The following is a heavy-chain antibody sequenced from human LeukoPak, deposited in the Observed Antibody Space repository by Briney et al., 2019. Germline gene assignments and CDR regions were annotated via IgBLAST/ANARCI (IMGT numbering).Heavy chain of an antibody. CDR3: AKPRGSSGWFDY. CDR2: INHNGNVN. D-gene: IGHD6-19*01. Sequence: GGSLRLSCAASGFTFSSYWMNWARQAPGKGLERVASINHNGNVNYYVDSVKGRFTISRDNAKNSLYLQMSNLRAEDTAVYYCAKPRGSSGWFDYWGQGTLVTVSS. J-gene: IGHJ4*02. V-gene: IGHV3-7*03. CDR1: GFTFSSYW.